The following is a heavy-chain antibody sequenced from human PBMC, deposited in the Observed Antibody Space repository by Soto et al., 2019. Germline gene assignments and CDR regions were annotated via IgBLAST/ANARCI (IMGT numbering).Heavy chain of an antibody. V-gene: IGHV4-39*01. D-gene: IGHD3-10*01. CDR3: ARHVLRGGYYYYYGMDV. J-gene: IGHJ6*02. CDR1: GGSISSSSYY. CDR2: IYYSGST. Sequence: SETLSLTCTVSGGSISSSSYYWGWIRQPPGRGLEWIGSIYYSGSTYYNPSLKSRVTISVDTSKNQFSLKLSSVTAADTAVYYCARHVLRGGYYYYYGMDVWGQGTTVTVSS.